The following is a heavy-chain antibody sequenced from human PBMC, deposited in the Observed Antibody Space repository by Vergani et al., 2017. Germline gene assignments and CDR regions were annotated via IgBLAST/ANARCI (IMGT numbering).Heavy chain of an antibody. CDR1: GFSFRNAW. J-gene: IGHJ6*02. CDR2: IKSTFDRGTT. V-gene: IGHV3-15*07. Sequence: EVQLVESGGGIVKPGGSLRLSCVASGFSFRNAWMNWVRRTPGKGLEWVGRIKSTFDRGTTDYAAPVKGRFTISRDDSKNTLFLQMNGLKHEDIGVYDCTKDPRYCGDGSCXWLRDHHYYGMDVWGQGNTVTVSS. CDR3: TKDPRYCGDGSCXWLRDHHYYGMDV. D-gene: IGHD2-21*01.